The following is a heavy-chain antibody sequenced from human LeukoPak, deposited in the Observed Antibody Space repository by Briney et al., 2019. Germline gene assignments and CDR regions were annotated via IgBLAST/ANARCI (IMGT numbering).Heavy chain of an antibody. V-gene: IGHV3-23*01. Sequence: GGSLRLSCAASGFTFSSYAMSWVRQAPGKGLAWVSAISGSGGSTYYADSVKGRFTISRDNSKSTLYLQMNSLRAEDTAVYYCAKDPTTHYYDSSGAYWGQGTLVTVSS. CDR2: ISGSGGST. D-gene: IGHD3-22*01. CDR3: AKDPTTHYYDSSGAY. CDR1: GFTFSSYA. J-gene: IGHJ4*02.